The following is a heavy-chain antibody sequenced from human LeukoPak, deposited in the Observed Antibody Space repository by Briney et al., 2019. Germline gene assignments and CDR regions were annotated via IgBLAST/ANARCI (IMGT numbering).Heavy chain of an antibody. J-gene: IGHJ4*02. V-gene: IGHV3-11*04. Sequence: GGSLRLSCAASGFTFSDYYMSWIRQAPGKGLEWVSYISSSGSTIYYADSVKGRFTISRDNSKNTLYLQMSSLRPEDTAIYYCVKGLTAIRSFWGQGTLVIVSS. D-gene: IGHD2-21*02. CDR1: GFTFSDYY. CDR2: ISSSGSTI. CDR3: VKGLTAIRSF.